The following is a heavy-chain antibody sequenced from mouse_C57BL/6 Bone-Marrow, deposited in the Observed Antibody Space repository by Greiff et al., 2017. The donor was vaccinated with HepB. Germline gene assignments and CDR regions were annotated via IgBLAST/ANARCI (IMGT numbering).Heavy chain of an antibody. CDR3: ASRLHGAWFAY. V-gene: IGHV5-6*01. D-gene: IGHD2-4*01. Sequence: EVQLQESGGDLVKPGGSLKLSCAASGFTFSSYGMSWVRQTPDKRLEWVATISSGGSYTYYPDSVKGRFTSSRDNAKNTLYLQMSSLKSEDTAMYYCASRLHGAWFAYWGQGTLVTVSA. CDR2: ISSGGSYT. J-gene: IGHJ3*01. CDR1: GFTFSSYG.